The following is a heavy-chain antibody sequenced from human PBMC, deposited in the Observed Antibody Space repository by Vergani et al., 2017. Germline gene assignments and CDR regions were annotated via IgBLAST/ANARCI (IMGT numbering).Heavy chain of an antibody. Sequence: QVQLVQSGAEVKKPGSSVKVSCKASGGTFSSYSLSWVRQAPGQGLEWMGRIIPVLGITNYAQKFQGSVTITADRSTSTDYMKLSTLRSEDTAVYYCASSSELTTTLRYYYYGMDVWGQGTTVTVSS. J-gene: IGHJ6*02. CDR2: IIPVLGIT. D-gene: IGHD3-22*01. V-gene: IGHV1-69*02. CDR3: ASSSELTTTLRYYYYGMDV. CDR1: GGTFSSYS.